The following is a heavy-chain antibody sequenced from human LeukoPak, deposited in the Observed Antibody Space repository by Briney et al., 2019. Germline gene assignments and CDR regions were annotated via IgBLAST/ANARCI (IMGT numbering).Heavy chain of an antibody. V-gene: IGHV4-34*01. J-gene: IGHJ6*03. Sequence: SETLYLTCAVYGGSFSGYYWSWIRQPPGKGLEWIGEINHSGSTNYNPSLKSRVTISVDTSKNQFSLKLSSVTAAATAVYYCARGRRRNYCSGGSCPIYMDVWGKGTTVTVSS. CDR2: INHSGST. CDR1: GGSFSGYY. D-gene: IGHD2-15*01. CDR3: ARGRRRNYCSGGSCPIYMDV.